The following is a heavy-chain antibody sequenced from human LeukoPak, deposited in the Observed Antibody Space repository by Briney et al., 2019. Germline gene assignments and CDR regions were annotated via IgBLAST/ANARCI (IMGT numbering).Heavy chain of an antibody. D-gene: IGHD3-22*01. V-gene: IGHV3-23*01. CDR3: AKDSAPYYYDSSGPPDY. CDR2: ISGSGGST. CDR1: GFTFSSYA. J-gene: IGHJ4*02. Sequence: GGSLRLSCAASGFTFSSYAMSWVRQAPGKGLEWVSAISGSGGSTYYADSVKGRFTIPRDNSKNTLYLQMNSLRAEDTAVYYCAKDSAPYYYDSSGPPDYWGQGTLVTVSS.